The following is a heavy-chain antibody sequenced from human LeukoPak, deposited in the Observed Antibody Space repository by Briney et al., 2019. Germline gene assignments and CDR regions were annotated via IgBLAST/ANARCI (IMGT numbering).Heavy chain of an antibody. J-gene: IGHJ6*03. CDR1: GFTFSSYG. V-gene: IGHV3-23*01. CDR3: ARDSSYYYYYMDV. CDR2: ISGSGGTT. Sequence: GGSLRLSCAASGFTFSSYGMNWVRQAPGKGLEWVSGISGSGGTTYYADSVKGRFTISRDNAKNSLYLQMNSLRAEDTALYYCARDSSYYYYYMDVWGKGTTVTVSS.